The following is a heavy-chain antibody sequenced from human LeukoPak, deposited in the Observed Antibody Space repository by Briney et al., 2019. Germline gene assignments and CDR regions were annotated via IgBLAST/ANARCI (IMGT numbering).Heavy chain of an antibody. D-gene: IGHD6-25*01. CDR1: GFTFSNYG. CDR3: AKRQSSGWEFDY. CDR2: IWYDGSNK. J-gene: IGHJ4*02. Sequence: PGRSLRLSCAPSGFTFSNYGMHWVRQAPGKGLEWVAVIWYDGSNKYYADSVKGRFTISRDNSKNTLYLQMNSLRAEDTAIYYCAKRQSSGWEFDYWGQGTLVTVS. V-gene: IGHV3-33*06.